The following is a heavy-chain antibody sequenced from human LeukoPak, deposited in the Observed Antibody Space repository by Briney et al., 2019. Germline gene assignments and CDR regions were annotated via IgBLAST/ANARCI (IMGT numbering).Heavy chain of an antibody. CDR2: ISAYNGNT. CDR1: GYTFTSYD. Sequence: ASVKVSCKASGYTFTSYDINWVRQATGQGLEWMGWISAYNGNTNYAQKLQGRVTMTTDTSTSTAYMELRSLRSDDTAVYYCARGEEYYYGSGSLSAFDYWGQGTLVTVSS. V-gene: IGHV1-18*01. J-gene: IGHJ4*02. CDR3: ARGEEYYYGSGSLSAFDY. D-gene: IGHD3-10*01.